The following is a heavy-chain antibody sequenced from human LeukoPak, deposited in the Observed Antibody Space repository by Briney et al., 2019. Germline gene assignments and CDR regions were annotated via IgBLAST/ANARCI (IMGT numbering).Heavy chain of an antibody. V-gene: IGHV4-30-2*01. CDR3: ARDGRFRYLDY. CDR1: GGSISSSSYY. D-gene: IGHD3-9*01. J-gene: IGHJ4*02. CDR2: IYHSGNA. Sequence: SETLSLTCTVSGGSISSSSYYWGWIRQPPGKGLEWIGYIYHSGNAYYNPSLKSRVTISLDRSKNQFSLKLSSVTAADTAVYYCARDGRFRYLDYWGQGTLVTVSS.